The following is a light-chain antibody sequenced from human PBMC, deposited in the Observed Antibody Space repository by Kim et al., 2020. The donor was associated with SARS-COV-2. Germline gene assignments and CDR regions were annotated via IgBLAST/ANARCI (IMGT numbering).Light chain of an antibody. Sequence: ASVKLTCTRSSGHSSYVIAWHQQQPEKGPRFLMKLNSDGSHSKGDGIPDRFSGSSSGAERYLTSSSLQSEDEADYYCQTWSTGIRVFGGGTQLTVL. V-gene: IGLV4-69*01. J-gene: IGLJ2*01. CDR2: LNSDGSH. CDR3: QTWSTGIRV. CDR1: SGHSSYV.